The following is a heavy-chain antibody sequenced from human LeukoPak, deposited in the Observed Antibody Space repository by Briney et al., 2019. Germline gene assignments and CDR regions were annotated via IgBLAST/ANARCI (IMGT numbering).Heavy chain of an antibody. V-gene: IGHV4-59*08. CDR1: GGSISSYY. CDR3: ASRLAYGSGSYYDY. CDR2: IYYSGST. J-gene: IGHJ4*02. D-gene: IGHD3-10*01. Sequence: SETLSLTCTVSGGSISSYYWSWIRQPPGKGLEWIGFIYYSGSTDYNPSLKSRVTMSVDTSKNQFSLKLSSVTAADTAVYYCASRLAYGSGSYYDYWGQGTLVTVSS.